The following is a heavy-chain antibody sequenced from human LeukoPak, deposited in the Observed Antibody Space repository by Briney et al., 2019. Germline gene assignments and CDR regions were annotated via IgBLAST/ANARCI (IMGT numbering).Heavy chain of an antibody. D-gene: IGHD3-10*01. V-gene: IGHV4-39*01. J-gene: IGHJ6*02. CDR2: IYYSGST. CDR1: GGSISSSSYY. Sequence: SETLSLTCTVSGGSISSSSYYWGWIRQPPGKGLEWIGSIYYSGSTYYNPSLKSRVTISVDTSKNQFSLKLSSVTAADTAVYYCARGLEVRGDDYEPTYYYGMDVWGQGTTVTVSS. CDR3: ARGLEVRGDDYEPTYYYGMDV.